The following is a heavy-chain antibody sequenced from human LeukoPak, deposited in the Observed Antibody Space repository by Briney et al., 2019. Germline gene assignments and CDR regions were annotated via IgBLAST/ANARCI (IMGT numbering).Heavy chain of an antibody. D-gene: IGHD6-13*01. V-gene: IGHV1-8*01. CDR3: ARGILRQQLVHTY. Sequence: ASVKVSCKASGYTFTSYDINWVRQATGQGLEWMGWMNPNSGNTGYAQKFQGRVTVTRNTSISTAYMELSSLRSEDTAVYYCARGILRQQLVHTYWGQGTLVTVSS. J-gene: IGHJ4*02. CDR1: GYTFTSYD. CDR2: MNPNSGNT.